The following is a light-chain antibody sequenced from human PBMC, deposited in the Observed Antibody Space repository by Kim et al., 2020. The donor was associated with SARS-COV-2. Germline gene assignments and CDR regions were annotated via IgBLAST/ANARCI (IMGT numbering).Light chain of an antibody. J-gene: IGLJ3*02. V-gene: IGLV3-19*01. Sequence: ALGQTVRITCQGDSLRSYYASWYQQKPGQAPVLVIYGKNNRPSGIPDRFSGSSSGNTASLTITGAQAEDEAVYYCNSGDSSGNHLVFGGGTQLTVL. CDR1: SLRSYY. CDR3: NSGDSSGNHLV. CDR2: GKN.